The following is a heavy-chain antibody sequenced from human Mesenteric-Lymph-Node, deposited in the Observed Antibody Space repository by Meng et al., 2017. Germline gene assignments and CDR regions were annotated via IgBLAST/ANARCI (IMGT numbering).Heavy chain of an antibody. Sequence: KVSCKGSGYSFTSYWIGWVRQMPGKGLEWMGIIYPGDSDTRYSPSFQGQVTISADKSISTAYLQWSSLKASDTAMYYCARQGRITMVRGVIGGMDVWGQGTMVTVSS. CDR2: IYPGDSDT. J-gene: IGHJ6*02. CDR3: ARQGRITMVRGVIGGMDV. D-gene: IGHD3-10*01. V-gene: IGHV5-51*01. CDR1: GYSFTSYW.